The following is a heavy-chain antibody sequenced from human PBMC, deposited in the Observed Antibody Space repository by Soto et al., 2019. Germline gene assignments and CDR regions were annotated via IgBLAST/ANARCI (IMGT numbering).Heavy chain of an antibody. D-gene: IGHD4-4*01. CDR3: KTETDYSNYFDY. CDR1: GFTFNNAW. V-gene: IGHV3-15*07. CDR2: IRSKTDGGTT. Sequence: EVQLVESGGGLVKPGGSLRLSCAASGFTFNNAWMNWVRQAPGKGLEWVGRIRSKTDGGTTDYAAPVKDRFTISRDDSKNTLHLQMNSLKTEDTAVYYCKTETDYSNYFDYWGQGTMVTVSS. J-gene: IGHJ4*02.